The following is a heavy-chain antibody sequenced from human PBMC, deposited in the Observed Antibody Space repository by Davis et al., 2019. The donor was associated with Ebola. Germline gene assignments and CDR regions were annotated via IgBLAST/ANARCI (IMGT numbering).Heavy chain of an antibody. J-gene: IGHJ4*02. V-gene: IGHV4-31*03. CDR3: TRGGPVVTATRFDD. Sequence: LRLSCSVSGGPITRGGYFWIWIRQHPGKGLEWLGSVYHTGLTYYNPSLKSRVTISVDTSTDQFSLTLNSVTAADTAIYYCTRGGPVVTATRFDDWGQGMLVTVSS. CDR1: GGPITRGGYF. D-gene: IGHD2-21*02. CDR2: VYHTGLT.